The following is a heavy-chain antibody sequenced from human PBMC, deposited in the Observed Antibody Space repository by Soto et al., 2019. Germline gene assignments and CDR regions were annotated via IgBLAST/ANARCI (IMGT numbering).Heavy chain of an antibody. Sequence: PSETLSLSCTVSGDSIRGHNYYWGWISQPPGKGLEWIGTIYYTGSAHDNPSLKSRVTISVDTSKNQFSLKLSSVTAADTAVYYCARLRYNWNDQRKYYYYYMDVWGKGTTVTVSS. V-gene: IGHV4-39*07. J-gene: IGHJ6*03. CDR3: ARLRYNWNDQRKYYYYYMDV. CDR2: IYYTGSA. CDR1: GDSIRGHNYY. D-gene: IGHD1-1*01.